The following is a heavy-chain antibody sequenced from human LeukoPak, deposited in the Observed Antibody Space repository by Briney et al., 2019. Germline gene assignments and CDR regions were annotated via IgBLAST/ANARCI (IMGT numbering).Heavy chain of an antibody. CDR2: INPNSGGT. CDR1: GYTFTGYY. Sequence: GASVKVSCKASGYTFTGYYMHWVRQAPGQGLEWMGWINPNSGGTNYAQKFQGRVTMTRDTSISTAYMELSRLRSDDTAVHYCARVNLYYDSSGPFDYWGQGTLVTVSS. J-gene: IGHJ4*02. V-gene: IGHV1-2*02. CDR3: ARVNLYYDSSGPFDY. D-gene: IGHD3-22*01.